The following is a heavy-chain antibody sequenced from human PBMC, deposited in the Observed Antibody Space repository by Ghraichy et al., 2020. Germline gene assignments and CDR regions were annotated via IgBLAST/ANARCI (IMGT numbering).Heavy chain of an antibody. CDR3: ARRGWWELPDYYYYYMDV. D-gene: IGHD1-26*01. J-gene: IGHJ6*03. CDR1: GFTFSSYG. Sequence: GGSLRLSCAASGFTFSSYGMHWVRQAPGKGLEWVAVIWYDGSNKYYADSVKGRFTISRDNSKNTLYLQMNSLRAEDTAVYYCARRGWWELPDYYYYYMDVWGKGTTVTVSS. CDR2: IWYDGSNK. V-gene: IGHV3-33*01.